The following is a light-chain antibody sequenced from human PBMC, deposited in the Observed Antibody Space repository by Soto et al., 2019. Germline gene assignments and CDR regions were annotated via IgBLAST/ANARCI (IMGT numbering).Light chain of an antibody. Sequence: QSVLTQPPSASGSPGQSVTTSCTGTSSVVGGYNYVSWYQQHPGKAPKLMIYEVSKRPSGVPDRFSGSKSGNTASLTVSGLQAEDEADYYCSSYAGSNNRVFGTGTKVTVL. V-gene: IGLV2-8*01. CDR3: SSYAGSNNRV. CDR2: EVS. CDR1: SSVVGGYNY. J-gene: IGLJ1*01.